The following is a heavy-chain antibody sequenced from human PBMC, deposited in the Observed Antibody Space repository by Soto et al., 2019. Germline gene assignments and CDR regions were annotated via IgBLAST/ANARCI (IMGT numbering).Heavy chain of an antibody. J-gene: IGHJ4*02. CDR1: GGSFSCYY. D-gene: IGHD6-13*01. V-gene: IGHV4-34*01. CDR3: ARDGIAARAFDY. CDR2: INHSGST. Sequence: KPSETLSLTCAVYGGSFSCYYWSWIRQPPGKGLEWIGEINHSGSTNYNPSLKSRVTISVDTSKNQFSLKLSSVTAADTAVYYCARDGIAARAFDYWGQGTLVTVS.